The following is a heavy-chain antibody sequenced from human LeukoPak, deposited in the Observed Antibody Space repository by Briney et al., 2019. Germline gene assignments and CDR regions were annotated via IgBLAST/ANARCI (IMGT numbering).Heavy chain of an antibody. J-gene: IGHJ6*02. CDR1: GYTFTSYD. V-gene: IGHV1-8*01. CDR2: MNPNSGNT. Sequence: ASVKVSCKASGYTFTSYDINWVRQATGQGLEWMGWMNPNSGNTGYAQKFQGRVTMTRNTSISTAYMELSSLRSEDTAVYYCARGLRGYSYGLGSYYYGMDVWGQGTTVTVSS. D-gene: IGHD5-18*01. CDR3: ARGLRGYSYGLGSYYYGMDV.